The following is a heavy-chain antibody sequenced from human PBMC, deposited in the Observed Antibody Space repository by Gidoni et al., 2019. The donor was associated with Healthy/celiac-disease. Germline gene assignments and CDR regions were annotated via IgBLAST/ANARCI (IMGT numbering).Heavy chain of an antibody. J-gene: IGHJ4*02. D-gene: IGHD5-12*01. CDR3: AKASDIVATLDYFDY. CDR2: ISGSGGST. CDR1: GFHFSRYA. V-gene: IGHV3-23*01. Sequence: EVQLLESGGGLVQPGGSLRLYCAASGFHFSRYAMSWVRQAPGKGLEWVSAISGSGGSTYYADYVKGRFTISRDNSKNTLYLQMNSLRAEDTAVYYCAKASDIVATLDYFDYWGQGTLVTVSS.